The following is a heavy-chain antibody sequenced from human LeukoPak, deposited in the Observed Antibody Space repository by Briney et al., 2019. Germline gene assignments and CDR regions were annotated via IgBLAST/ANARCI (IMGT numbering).Heavy chain of an antibody. Sequence: SETLSLTCAVYGGSFSGYYWSWIRQPPGKGQEWSGEINHSGSTNYNPSLKSRVTISVDTSKNQFSLKLSSVTAADTAVYYCARGGPYSSGWSVYYYYGMDVWGKGTTVTVSS. CDR2: INHSGST. CDR3: ARGGPYSSGWSVYYYYGMDV. J-gene: IGHJ6*04. V-gene: IGHV4-34*01. CDR1: GGSFSGYY. D-gene: IGHD6-19*01.